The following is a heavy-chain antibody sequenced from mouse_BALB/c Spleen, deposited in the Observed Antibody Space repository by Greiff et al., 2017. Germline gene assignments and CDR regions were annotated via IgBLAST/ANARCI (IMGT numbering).Heavy chain of an antibody. D-gene: IGHD2-4*01. CDR1: GFSLTSYG. CDR3: ARVSTMITTGVYYYAMDY. CDR2: IWAGGST. Sequence: VKLVESGPGLVAPSQSLSITCTVSGFSLTSYGVHWVRQPPGKGLEWLGVIWAGGSTNYNSALMSRLSISKDNSKSQVFLKMNSLQTDDTAMYYCARVSTMITTGVYYYAMDYWGQGTSVTVSS. J-gene: IGHJ4*01. V-gene: IGHV2-9*02.